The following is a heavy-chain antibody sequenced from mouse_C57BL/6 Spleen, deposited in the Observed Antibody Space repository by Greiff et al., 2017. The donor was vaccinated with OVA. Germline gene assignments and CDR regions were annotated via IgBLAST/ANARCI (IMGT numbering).Heavy chain of an antibody. CDR3: ARGTYYYGQKAMDY. D-gene: IGHD1-1*01. CDR2: IWSGGST. V-gene: IGHV2-2*01. J-gene: IGHJ4*01. Sequence: QVQLQQSGPGLVQPSQSLSITCTVSGFSLTSYGVHWVRQSPGKGLEWLGVIWSGGSTDYNAAFISRLSISKDNSKSQVFFKMNSLQADDTAIYYCARGTYYYGQKAMDYWGQGTSVTVSS. CDR1: GFSLTSYG.